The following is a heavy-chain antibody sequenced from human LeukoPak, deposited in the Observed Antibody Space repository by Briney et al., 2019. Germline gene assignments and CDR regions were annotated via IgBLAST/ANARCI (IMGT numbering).Heavy chain of an antibody. CDR3: AKDKGGYNWNRGGY. CDR1: GFTFSIYA. V-gene: IGHV3-23*01. J-gene: IGHJ4*02. D-gene: IGHD1-20*01. Sequence: GGSLRLSCAASGFTFSIYAMAWVRQAPGKGLEWVSAISGSGGSTYYADSVKGRFTISRDNSKNTLYQQMHSLRAEDTAVYYCAKDKGGYNWNRGGYWGQGTLVTVSS. CDR2: ISGSGGST.